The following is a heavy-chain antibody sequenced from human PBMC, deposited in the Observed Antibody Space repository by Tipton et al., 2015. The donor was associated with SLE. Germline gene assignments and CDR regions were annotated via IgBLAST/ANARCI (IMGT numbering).Heavy chain of an antibody. D-gene: IGHD3-22*01. V-gene: IGHV4-38-2*01. CDR2: FYGGST. CDR1: GYSISSGFY. Sequence: TLSLTCSVSGYSISSGFYWGWLRQPPGKGLEWIGYFYGGSTSYNPPLRGRVTISGDTSKNQFSLTLNSVTAADTAVYFCARQPYYESPFDYWGQGTLVTVSS. CDR3: ARQPYYESPFDY. J-gene: IGHJ4*02.